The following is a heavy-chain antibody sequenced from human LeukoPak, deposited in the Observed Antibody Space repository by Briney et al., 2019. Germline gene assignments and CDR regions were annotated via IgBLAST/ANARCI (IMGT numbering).Heavy chain of an antibody. CDR1: GFNFTNYN. V-gene: IGHV3-21*01. J-gene: IGHJ3*02. CDR3: ARDLSDYYGSGSYRPIDAFDI. Sequence: PGGSLRLSCAASGFNFTNYNMNWVRQAPGKGLEWVSSIHSSSGSIYYADSLKGRFTISRDNAKNSLYLQMSSLRAEDTAVYYCARDLSDYYGSGSYRPIDAFDIWGQGTMVTVSS. CDR2: IHSSSGSI. D-gene: IGHD3-10*01.